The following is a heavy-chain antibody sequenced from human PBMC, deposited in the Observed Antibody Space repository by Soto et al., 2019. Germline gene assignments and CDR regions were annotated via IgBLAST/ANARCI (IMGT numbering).Heavy chain of an antibody. D-gene: IGHD1-26*01. CDR3: ARVFGATLVDY. V-gene: IGHV4-59*01. CDR1: GCSISSYY. CDR2: IYYSGST. Sequence: PSETLSLTCTVSGCSISSYYWSWIRQPPGKGLEWIGYIYYSGSTNYNPSLKSRVTISVDTSKNQFSLKLSSVTAADTAVYYCARVFGATLVDYWGQGTLVTVSS. J-gene: IGHJ4*02.